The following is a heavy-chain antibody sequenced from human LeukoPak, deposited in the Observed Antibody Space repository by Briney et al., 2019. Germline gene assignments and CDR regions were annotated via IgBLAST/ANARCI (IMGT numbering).Heavy chain of an antibody. J-gene: IGHJ4*02. CDR1: RFAFSNYG. CDR3: ARALSWVFDY. Sequence: GGSLRLSCAVSRFAFSNYGMSWVRQAPGKGLEWVSVIYSGGSTYYADSVKGRFTISRDNSKNTLYLQMNSLRAEDTAVYYCARALSWVFDYWGQGTLVTVSS. CDR2: IYSGGST. D-gene: IGHD7-27*01. V-gene: IGHV3-53*01.